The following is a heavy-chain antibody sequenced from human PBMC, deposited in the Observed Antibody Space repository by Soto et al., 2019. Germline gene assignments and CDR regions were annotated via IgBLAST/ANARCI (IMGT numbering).Heavy chain of an antibody. CDR2: IYYSGST. CDR1: GGSVSSGSYY. CDR3: ARDGHFDYYYYGMDV. Sequence: XXTLSLPFTVSGGSVSSGSYYWSSTRQPPGKGLEWIGYIYYSGSTNYNPSLKSRVTISVDTSKNQFSLKLSSVTAEDTAVYYCARDGHFDYYYYGMDVWGQGTTVTVSS. J-gene: IGHJ6*02. V-gene: IGHV4-61*01.